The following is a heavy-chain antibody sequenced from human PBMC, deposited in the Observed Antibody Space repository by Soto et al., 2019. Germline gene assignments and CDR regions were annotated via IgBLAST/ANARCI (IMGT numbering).Heavy chain of an antibody. CDR2: INAGNGNT. J-gene: IGHJ4*02. CDR1: GYTFTSYA. V-gene: IGHV1-3*01. CDR3: ARALVRPSDY. Sequence: ASMKVSCKASGYTFTSYAMHWVRQAPGQRLEGKGRINAGNGNTKNSQKFQGRVTITRDTSASTAYMELSSLRSENTAVYYCARALVRPSDYWGQGTLVTVSS. D-gene: IGHD3-10*01.